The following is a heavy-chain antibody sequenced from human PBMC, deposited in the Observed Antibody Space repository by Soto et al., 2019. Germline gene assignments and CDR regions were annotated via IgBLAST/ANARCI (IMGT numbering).Heavy chain of an antibody. V-gene: IGHV4-31*03. CDR1: GGSISSGGYY. D-gene: IGHD2-2*01. CDR3: ARAAPESLYCISTSCSPFDY. Sequence: PSETLSLTCTVSGGSISSGGYYWSWIRQHPGKGLEWIGYIYYSGSTYYNPPLKSRVTISVDTSKNQFSLKLSSVTAADTAVYYCARAAPESLYCISTSCSPFDYWGQGTLVTVSS. J-gene: IGHJ4*02. CDR2: IYYSGST.